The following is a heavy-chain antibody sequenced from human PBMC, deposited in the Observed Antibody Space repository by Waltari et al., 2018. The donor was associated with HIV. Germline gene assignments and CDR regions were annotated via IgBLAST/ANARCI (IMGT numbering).Heavy chain of an antibody. D-gene: IGHD3-10*01. CDR1: GGAISSVNW. CDR3: TREVLGFASFFDY. V-gene: IGHV4-4*02. Sequence: QLQLQELGPGLVKPSGTLSLTCAVSGGAISSVNWWSWVRQPPGNGAEWIGESYQTGSTNYNPSLKSRVTMSMDKSTNQFFLKQNDVTAAETAIYYCTREVLGFASFFDYWGQGALVNVSS. J-gene: IGHJ4*02. CDR2: SYQTGST.